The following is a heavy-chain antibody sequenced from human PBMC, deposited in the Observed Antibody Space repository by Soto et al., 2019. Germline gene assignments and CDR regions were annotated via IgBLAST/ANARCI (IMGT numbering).Heavy chain of an antibody. CDR3: ARDSEGGYSYHY. J-gene: IGHJ4*02. CDR1: GGSISSYY. D-gene: IGHD5-18*01. CDR2: IYYSGST. Sequence: SETLSLTCTVSGGSISSYYWSWIRQPPGKGLEWIGYIYYSGSTNYNPSLKSRVTISVDTSKNQFSLKLSSVTAADTAVYYCARDSEGGYSYHYWGQGTLVTVSS. V-gene: IGHV4-59*01.